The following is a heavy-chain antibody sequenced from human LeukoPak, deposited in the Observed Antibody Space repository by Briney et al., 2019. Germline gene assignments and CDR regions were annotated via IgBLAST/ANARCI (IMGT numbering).Heavy chain of an antibody. V-gene: IGHV1-18*01. CDR1: GYTLTSYA. J-gene: IGHJ4*02. CDR3: ARVRLDNTMNFDY. D-gene: IGHD3-22*01. CDR2: ISASKGNT. Sequence: GASVKVSCKASGYTLTSYAITWVRQAPGQGLEWMGWISASKGNTNYAQKLQGRVTMTTDTSTTTAYMELRSLRSDDTAVYYCARVRLDNTMNFDYWGQGTLVTVSS.